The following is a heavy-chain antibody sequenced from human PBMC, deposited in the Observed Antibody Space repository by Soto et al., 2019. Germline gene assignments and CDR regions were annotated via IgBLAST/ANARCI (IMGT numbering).Heavy chain of an antibody. CDR1: GFTFSSYG. CDR3: AREGEQGEPRFCFDY. CDR2: IWYDGSNK. Sequence: QVQLVESGGGVVQPGRSLRLSCAASGFTFSSYGMHWVRQAPGKGLEWVAVIWYDGSNKYYADSVKGRFTISRDNSKNTLYLQMNSLRAEDTAVYYCAREGEQGEPRFCFDYWGQGTLVTVSS. V-gene: IGHV3-33*01. D-gene: IGHD3-16*01. J-gene: IGHJ4*02.